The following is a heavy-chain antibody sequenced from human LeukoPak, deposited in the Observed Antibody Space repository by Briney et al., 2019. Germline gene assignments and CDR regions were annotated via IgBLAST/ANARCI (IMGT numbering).Heavy chain of an antibody. CDR3: ARDRKDYCSSTSSSWSFGFDP. D-gene: IGHD2-2*01. J-gene: IGHJ5*02. CDR2: INHSGST. V-gene: IGHV4-34*01. Sequence: SETLSLTCAAYGGSFSGYYWSWIRQPPGKGLEWIGEINHSGSTNYNPSLKSRVTISVDTSKNQFSLKLSSVTAADTAVYYCARDRKDYCSSTSSSWSFGFDPWGQGTLVTVSS. CDR1: GGSFSGYY.